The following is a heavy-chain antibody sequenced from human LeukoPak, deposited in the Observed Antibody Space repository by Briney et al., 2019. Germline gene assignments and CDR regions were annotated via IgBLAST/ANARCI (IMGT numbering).Heavy chain of an antibody. V-gene: IGHV3-20*04. D-gene: IGHD3-10*02. CDR1: GFSFNDHG. CDR2: IIWTGLKT. CDR3: AELGITMIGGV. J-gene: IGHJ6*03. Sequence: GGSLRLSCVKSGFSFNDHGMSWVRQSPGKGLEWVAEIIWTGLKTRYADSVKGRFTISRDNAKNSLYLQMNSLRAEDTAVYYCAELGITMIGGVWGKGTTVTISS.